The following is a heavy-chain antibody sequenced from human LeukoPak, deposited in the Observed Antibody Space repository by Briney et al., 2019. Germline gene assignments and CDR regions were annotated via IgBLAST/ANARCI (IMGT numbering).Heavy chain of an antibody. Sequence: SETLSLTCTVSGGSISSYYWSWIRQPPGKGLEWIGYIYYSGSTNYNPSLKSRVTISVDTSKNQFSLKLSSVTAADTAVYYCARAGYYDSDHYWGQGTLVTVSS. CDR1: GGSISSYY. CDR2: IYYSGST. V-gene: IGHV4-59*08. J-gene: IGHJ4*02. CDR3: ARAGYYDSDHY. D-gene: IGHD3-22*01.